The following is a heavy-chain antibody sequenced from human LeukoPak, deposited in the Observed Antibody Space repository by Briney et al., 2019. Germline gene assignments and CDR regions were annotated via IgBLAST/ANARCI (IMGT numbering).Heavy chain of an antibody. J-gene: IGHJ5*02. V-gene: IGHV3-30-3*01. CDR2: ISYAGSNK. Sequence: GGSLRLSCAASGFTFSSYAMHWVRQAPAKGLEGVAVISYAGSNKYYADSEKGRFTISRDNSKNTLYLQMNSLRAEDTAVYYCARDDSSGYYYGFWFDPWGQGTLVTVSS. D-gene: IGHD3-22*01. CDR1: GFTFSSYA. CDR3: ARDDSSGYYYGFWFDP.